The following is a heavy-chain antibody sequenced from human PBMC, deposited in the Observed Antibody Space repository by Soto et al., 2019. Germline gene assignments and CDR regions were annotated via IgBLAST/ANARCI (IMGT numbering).Heavy chain of an antibody. D-gene: IGHD6-6*01. CDR3: ARGIGVGSSSDYFDY. CDR1: GFTFSSYA. V-gene: IGHV3-30-3*01. CDR2: ISYDGSNK. J-gene: IGHJ4*02. Sequence: QVQLVESGGGVVQPGRSLRLSCAASGFTFSSYAMQWVRQAPGKGLEWVAVISYDGSNKYYADSVKGRFTISRDNSKNTLYLQMNSLRAEDTAVYYCARGIGVGSSSDYFDYWGQGTLVTVSS.